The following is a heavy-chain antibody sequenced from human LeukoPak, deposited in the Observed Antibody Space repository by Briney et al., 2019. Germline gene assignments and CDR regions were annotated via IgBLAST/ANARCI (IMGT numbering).Heavy chain of an antibody. CDR1: DYTFTSYG. J-gene: IGHJ4*02. Sequence: GASVKVSCKASDYTFTSYGINWVRQAPGQGLEWMGWISAYNGNTDYAQKLQGRVSMTTDTSTSTAYMELRSLRSDDTAVYYCATVLIQTQFDYWGQGTLVTVSS. V-gene: IGHV1-18*01. CDR3: ATVLIQTQFDY. CDR2: ISAYNGNT.